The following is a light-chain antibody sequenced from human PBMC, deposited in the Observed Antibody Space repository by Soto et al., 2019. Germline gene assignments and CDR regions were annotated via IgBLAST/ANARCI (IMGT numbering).Light chain of an antibody. CDR3: HSYDRIILVA. CDR2: EDD. V-gene: IGLV6-57*04. CDR1: SGSIDSNY. Sequence: NFMLTQPHSVSESPGKTVTISCTRSSGSIDSNYVQWHQQRPGSAPTTVIYEDDQRPSGVPDRFSGSIDTSSNSASLTISRLKTEREAVYNSHSYDRIILVAFGGVTNLTVL. J-gene: IGLJ2*01.